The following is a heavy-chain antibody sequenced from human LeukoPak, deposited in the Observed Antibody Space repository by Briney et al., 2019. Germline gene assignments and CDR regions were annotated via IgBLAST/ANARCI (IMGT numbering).Heavy chain of an antibody. CDR2: ISPDGSIT. CDR3: AREFMIGSSLLRYFDY. D-gene: IGHD3-16*01. CDR1: GFTFSNYW. Sequence: GGSLRLSCAASGFTFSNYWIHWLRQAPGEGPVWVSRISPDGSITHFADSVEGRFTLSRDNAKSLVYLQMNSLRVEESAVYYCAREFMIGSSLLRYFDYGGQGTLVTVSS. V-gene: IGHV3-74*01. J-gene: IGHJ4*02.